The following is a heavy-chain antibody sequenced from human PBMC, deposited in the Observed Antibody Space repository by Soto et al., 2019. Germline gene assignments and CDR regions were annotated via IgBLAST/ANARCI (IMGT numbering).Heavy chain of an antibody. J-gene: IGHJ4*01. CDR2: ISWNGDSK. CDR1: GFTFDDYA. V-gene: IGHV3-9*01. Sequence: PGGSLRLSCAASGFTFDDYAMHWVRQAPGKGLEWVSGISWNGDSKTYADSVQGRFTISRDNAKNSLYLQMDSLRAEDTASYYCGKDGKTFTTPNWGHGTLVTVSS. D-gene: IGHD3-3*01. CDR3: GKDGKTFTTPN.